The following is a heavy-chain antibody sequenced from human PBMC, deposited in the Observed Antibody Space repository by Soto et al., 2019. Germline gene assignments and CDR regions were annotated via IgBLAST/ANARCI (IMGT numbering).Heavy chain of an antibody. CDR3: ASPIPCSGGRCYHP. V-gene: IGHV3-30-3*01. D-gene: IGHD2-15*01. J-gene: IGHJ4*02. CDR1: GFTFSSYA. Sequence: QVQLVESGGGVVQPGRSLRLSCAASGFTFSSYAMHWVRQAPGKGLEWVAVISYDGSNKYYADSVKGRFTISRDNSKHTLYLQMNSLRAEDTAVYYCASPIPCSGGRCYHPGGQGTLVTVSS. CDR2: ISYDGSNK.